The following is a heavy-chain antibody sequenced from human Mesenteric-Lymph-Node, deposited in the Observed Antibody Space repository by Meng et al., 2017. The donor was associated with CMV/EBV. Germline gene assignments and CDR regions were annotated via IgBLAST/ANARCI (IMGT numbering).Heavy chain of an antibody. D-gene: IGHD3-16*01. CDR3: ARRRGRDQRYYFYGMDV. CDR1: CSGHNY. Sequence: CSGHNYWTWIRRHPGQGLEWMGEISHGGATNYNPSLNSRVSISVDTSKNQFSLRLTSLTAADTAVYYCARRRGRDQRYYFYGMDVWGQGTTVTVSS. J-gene: IGHJ6*02. V-gene: IGHV4-34*01. CDR2: ISHGGAT.